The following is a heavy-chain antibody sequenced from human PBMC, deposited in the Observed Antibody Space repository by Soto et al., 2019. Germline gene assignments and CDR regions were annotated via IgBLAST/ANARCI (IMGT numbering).Heavy chain of an antibody. J-gene: IGHJ4*02. CDR3: GRTYTGG. Sequence: QEQLVESGGGVVQPGRSLRLSCVASGFTFSNYGMHWVRQAPGKGLEWVAGISGSEDRTNYADFVRGRFIISKDRAKNTLYLDMSGLRVDDTAVYFCGRTYTGGWGQGTLVTVSS. CDR2: ISGSEDRT. D-gene: IGHD3-10*01. CDR1: GFTFSNYG. V-gene: IGHV3-33*01.